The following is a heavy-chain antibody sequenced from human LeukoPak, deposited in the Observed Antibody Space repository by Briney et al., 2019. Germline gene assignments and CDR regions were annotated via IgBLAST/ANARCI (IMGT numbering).Heavy chain of an antibody. D-gene: IGHD3-10*01. CDR1: GGSISSYY. J-gene: IGHJ4*02. Sequence: SETLSLTCTVSGGSISSYYWGWIRQPPGKGLEWIGSIYYSGSTYYNPSLKSRVTISVDTSKNQFSLKLSSVTAADTAVYYCARVHYGSGSVDYWGQGTLVTVSS. CDR2: IYYSGST. V-gene: IGHV4-39*07. CDR3: ARVHYGSGSVDY.